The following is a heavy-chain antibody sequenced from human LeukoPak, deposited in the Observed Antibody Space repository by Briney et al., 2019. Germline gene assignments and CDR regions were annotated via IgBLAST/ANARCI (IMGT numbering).Heavy chain of an antibody. J-gene: IGHJ5*02. V-gene: IGHV4-34*01. CDR1: GGSFSGYY. CDR3: ARGPDDYSNYDWFDP. CDR2: INHSGST. Sequence: PSETLSLTCAVYGGSFSGYYWSWIRQPPGKGLEWIGEINHSGSTNYNPSLKSRVTISVDTSKNQFSLKLSPVTAADTAVYYCARGPDDYSNYDWFDPWGQGTLVTVSS. D-gene: IGHD4-11*01.